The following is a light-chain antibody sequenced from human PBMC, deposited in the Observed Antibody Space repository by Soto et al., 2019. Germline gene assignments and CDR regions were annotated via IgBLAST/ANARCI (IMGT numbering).Light chain of an antibody. CDR1: QSVSTN. Sequence: EIAMTQSPATLPVSPGERATLSCRASQSVSTNLAWYQQKPGQAPRLLMYGASTRAIGIPARFTADGSGTEFTLTISSLQPEDLTFYYCQQYDNWPITFGQGTRLEI. CDR3: QQYDNWPIT. J-gene: IGKJ5*01. CDR2: GAS. V-gene: IGKV3-15*01.